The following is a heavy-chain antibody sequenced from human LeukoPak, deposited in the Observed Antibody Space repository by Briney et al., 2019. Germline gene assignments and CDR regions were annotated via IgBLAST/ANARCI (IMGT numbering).Heavy chain of an antibody. D-gene: IGHD3-3*01. CDR2: IKQEGSEK. J-gene: IGHJ4*02. CDR1: GFTFSSYW. V-gene: IGHV3-7*01. Sequence: GGSLRLSCAASGFTFSSYWMSWVRQAPGKGLEWVANIKQEGSEKYYVDSVKGRFTISRDTANNSLYLQMNSLRAEGTAVYYCARDLYDFWSGYYAVDYWGQGTLVTVSS. CDR3: ARDLYDFWSGYYAVDY.